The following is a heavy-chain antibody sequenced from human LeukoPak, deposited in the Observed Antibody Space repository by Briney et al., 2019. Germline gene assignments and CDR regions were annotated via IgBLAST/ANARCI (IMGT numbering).Heavy chain of an antibody. Sequence: PGGSLRLSCAASGFTFSSYGMHWVRQAPGKGLEWVAFIRYDGSNKYYADSVKGRFTISRDNSKNTLYLQMNSLRAEDTALYYCARDYDPGIAVAGSVAFDIWGQGTMVTVSS. J-gene: IGHJ3*02. CDR2: IRYDGSNK. CDR1: GFTFSSYG. V-gene: IGHV3-30*02. CDR3: ARDYDPGIAVAGSVAFDI. D-gene: IGHD6-19*01.